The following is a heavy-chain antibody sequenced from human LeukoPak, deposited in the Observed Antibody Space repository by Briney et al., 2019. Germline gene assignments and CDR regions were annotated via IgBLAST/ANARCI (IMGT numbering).Heavy chain of an antibody. Sequence: ASVKVSCKVSGYTLTELSMHWVRQAPGKGLEWMGGFDPEDGETIYAQKFQGRVTMTEDTSTDTAYMELSSLRSDDTAVYYCATGPRLDPNTYYDYYMDVWGKGTTVTVSS. J-gene: IGHJ6*03. CDR3: ATGPRLDPNTYYDYYMDV. CDR1: GYTLTELS. D-gene: IGHD2/OR15-2a*01. V-gene: IGHV1-24*01. CDR2: FDPEDGET.